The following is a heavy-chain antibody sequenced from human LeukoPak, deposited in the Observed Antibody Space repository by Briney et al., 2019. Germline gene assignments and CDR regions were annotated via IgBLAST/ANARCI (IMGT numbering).Heavy chain of an antibody. Sequence: SETLSLTCTVSGGSISSYYWSWIRQPPGKGLEWIGYIYYSGSTNYSPSLKSRVTISVDTSKNQFSLKLSSVTAADTAVYYCARHPVAGTTYNWFDPWGQGTLVTVSS. CDR2: IYYSGST. V-gene: IGHV4-59*08. J-gene: IGHJ5*02. CDR3: ARHPVAGTTYNWFDP. D-gene: IGHD6-19*01. CDR1: GGSISSYY.